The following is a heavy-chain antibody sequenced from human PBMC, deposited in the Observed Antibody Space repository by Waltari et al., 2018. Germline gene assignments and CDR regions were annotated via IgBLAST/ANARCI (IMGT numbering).Heavy chain of an antibody. CDR1: GFTFSSYW. Sequence: EVQLVESGGGLVQPGGSLRLSCAASGFTFSSYWMSWVRQAPGKGLEWVANIKQDGSEKYYVDSVKGRFTISRDNAKNSLYLQMNSLRAEDTAVYYCARFGGYCGGDCYANWVQGTLVTVSS. D-gene: IGHD2-21*01. CDR3: ARFGGYCGGDCYAN. V-gene: IGHV3-7*01. CDR2: IKQDGSEK. J-gene: IGHJ4*02.